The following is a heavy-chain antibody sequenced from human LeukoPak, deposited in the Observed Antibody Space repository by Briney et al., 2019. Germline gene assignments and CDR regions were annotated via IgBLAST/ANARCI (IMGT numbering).Heavy chain of an antibody. CDR1: GFTFSIYA. Sequence: TGGSLRLSCSASGFTFSIYAMHWARRAPGKGLEYVSGISSNGGSTYYADSVKGRFTISRDNSKNTLYLQMSSLRAEDTAVYYCVKSPSYDFWSGYLYYFDYWGQGTLVTVSS. CDR2: ISSNGGST. J-gene: IGHJ4*02. CDR3: VKSPSYDFWSGYLYYFDY. V-gene: IGHV3-64D*09. D-gene: IGHD3-3*01.